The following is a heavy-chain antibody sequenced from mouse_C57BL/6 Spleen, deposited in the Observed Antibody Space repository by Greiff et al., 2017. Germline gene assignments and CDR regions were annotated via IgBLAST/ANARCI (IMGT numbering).Heavy chain of an antibody. CDR3: ARNYDGYSYYYAMDY. J-gene: IGHJ4*01. Sequence: VQLVESGPGLVQPSQSLSITCTVSGFSLTSYGVHWVRQSPGKGLEWLGVIWSGGSTDYNAAFISRLSISKDNSKSQVFFKMNSLQADDTAIYYGARNYDGYSYYYAMDYWGQGTSVTVSS. CDR1: GFSLTSYG. V-gene: IGHV2-2*01. CDR2: IWSGGST. D-gene: IGHD2-3*01.